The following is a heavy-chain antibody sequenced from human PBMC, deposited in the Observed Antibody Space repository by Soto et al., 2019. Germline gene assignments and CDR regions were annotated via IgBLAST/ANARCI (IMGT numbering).Heavy chain of an antibody. Sequence: GGSLRLSCAASGFTFSSYDMHWVRQATGKGLEWVSAIGTAGDTYYPGSVKGRFTISRENAKNSLYLQMNSLRAEDTAVYYCARGKYYYDSSGYYVDAFDIWGQGTMVTVSS. CDR2: IGTAGDT. CDR1: GFTFSSYD. CDR3: ARGKYYYDSSGYYVDAFDI. D-gene: IGHD3-22*01. J-gene: IGHJ3*02. V-gene: IGHV3-13*01.